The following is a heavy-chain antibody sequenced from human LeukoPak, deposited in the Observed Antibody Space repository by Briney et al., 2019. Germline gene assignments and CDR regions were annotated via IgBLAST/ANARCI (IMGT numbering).Heavy chain of an antibody. Sequence: SQTLSLTCTVSGGSISTGGYYWSWIRQHPGKGLEWIACIYYSGSTYYNPSLKSRITISVDTSKNQFSLKLSSVTAADTAVYYCARVRWEGLPAAQEDNWFDPWGQGTLVTVSS. D-gene: IGHD2-2*01. CDR2: IYYSGST. CDR3: ARVRWEGLPAAQEDNWFDP. V-gene: IGHV4-31*03. CDR1: GGSISTGGYY. J-gene: IGHJ5*02.